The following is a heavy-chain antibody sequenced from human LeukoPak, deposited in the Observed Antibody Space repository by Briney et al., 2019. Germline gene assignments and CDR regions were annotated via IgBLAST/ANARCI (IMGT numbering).Heavy chain of an antibody. CDR3: ARVLVVVAATAIWFDP. CDR2: IYYSGST. Sequence: SETLSLTCTVSGGSISSYYWSWIRQPPGKGLEWIGYIYYSGSTNCNPSLKSRVTISVDTSKNQFSLKLSSATAADTAVYYCARVLVVVAATAIWFDPWGQGTLVTVSS. CDR1: GGSISSYY. J-gene: IGHJ5*02. D-gene: IGHD2-15*01. V-gene: IGHV4-59*01.